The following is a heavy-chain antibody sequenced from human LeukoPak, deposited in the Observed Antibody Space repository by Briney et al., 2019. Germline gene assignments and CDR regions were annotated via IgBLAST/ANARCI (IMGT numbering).Heavy chain of an antibody. D-gene: IGHD2-2*01. CDR1: GFTFSIYW. CDR3: ARDVTPLYSNSRKVNYGMDV. Sequence: GGPLRLSCAASGFTFSIYWMTWVRQAPGKGLEWVANIKEDGSEKYYVDSVKGRITISRDNGKNSLYLQMNSLRAEDTAVYYCARDVTPLYSNSRKVNYGMDVWGHGTSVTVSS. J-gene: IGHJ6*02. V-gene: IGHV3-7*04. CDR2: IKEDGSEK.